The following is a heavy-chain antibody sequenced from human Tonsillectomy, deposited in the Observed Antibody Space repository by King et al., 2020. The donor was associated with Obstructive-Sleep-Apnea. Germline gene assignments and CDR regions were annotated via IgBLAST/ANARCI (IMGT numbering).Heavy chain of an antibody. J-gene: IGHJ2*01. CDR3: ARDGVSIAAAGPEWYFDL. D-gene: IGHD6-13*01. V-gene: IGHV1-46*01. Sequence: VQLVESGAEVKKPGASVKVSCKASGYTFTSYYMHWVRQAPGQGLEWMGIINPSGGSTSYAQKFQGRVTMTRDTSTSTVYMELSSLRSEVTAVDYCARDGVSIAAAGPEWYFDLWGRGTLVTVSS. CDR1: GYTFTSYY. CDR2: INPSGGST.